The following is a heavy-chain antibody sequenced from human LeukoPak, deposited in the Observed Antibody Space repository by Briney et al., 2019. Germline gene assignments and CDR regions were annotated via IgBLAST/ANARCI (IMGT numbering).Heavy chain of an antibody. J-gene: IGHJ4*02. CDR2: IYHSGST. CDR1: GGSISSGGYY. Sequence: PSQTLSLTCTVSGGSISSGGYYWSWIRQPPGKGLEWIGYIYHSGSTYYNPSLKSRVTISVDTSKNQFSLKLSSVTAADTAVYYCARVKRLQPPTAFDIWGQGTLVTVSS. V-gene: IGHV4-30-2*01. D-gene: IGHD4-11*01. CDR3: ARVKRLQPPTAFDI.